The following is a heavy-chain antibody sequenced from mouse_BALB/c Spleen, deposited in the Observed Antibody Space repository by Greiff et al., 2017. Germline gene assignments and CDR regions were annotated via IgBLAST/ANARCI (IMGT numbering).Heavy chain of an antibody. V-gene: IGHV14-1*02. CDR1: GFNIKDYY. CDR3: ARSGDYHGGAWFAY. J-gene: IGHJ3*01. CDR2: IDPENGNT. Sequence: VQLQQSGAELVRPGALVKLSCKASGFNIKDYYMHWVKQRPEQGLEWIGWIDPENGNTIYDPKFQGKASITADTSSNTAYLQLSSLTSEDTAVYYCARSGDYHGGAWFAYWGQGTLVTVSA. D-gene: IGHD1-1*01.